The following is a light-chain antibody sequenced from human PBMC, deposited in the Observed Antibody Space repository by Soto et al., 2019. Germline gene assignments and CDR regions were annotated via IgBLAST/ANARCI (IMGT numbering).Light chain of an antibody. CDR2: GAS. Sequence: IVLTQSPGTLSLSPGERATLSCRASQSVSSNYLAWYQQKPGQAPSLLIYGASSRATGIPDRFSGSGPGTDFPPPISRMEPEAFAVYYCQQYGSSPTNLPFGGGTKVDIK. CDR1: QSVSSNY. CDR3: QQYGSSPTNLP. J-gene: IGKJ4*01. V-gene: IGKV3-20*01.